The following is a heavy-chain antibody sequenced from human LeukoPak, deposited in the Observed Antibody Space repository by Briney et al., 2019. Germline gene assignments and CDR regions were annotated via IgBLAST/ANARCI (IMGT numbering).Heavy chain of an antibody. CDR1: GFTFSRYW. J-gene: IGHJ1*01. D-gene: IGHD3-22*01. Sequence: GGSLRLSCVASGFTFSRYWMSWVRQAPGKGLEWVANIKQDGSEKYYVDSVMSRFTISRDNAKNSLYLQMNSLRAEDTAMYYCARTFYYDGSGYSPQYSQYWGQGTLVTVSS. V-gene: IGHV3-7*01. CDR3: ARTFYYDGSGYSPQYSQY. CDR2: IKQDGSEK.